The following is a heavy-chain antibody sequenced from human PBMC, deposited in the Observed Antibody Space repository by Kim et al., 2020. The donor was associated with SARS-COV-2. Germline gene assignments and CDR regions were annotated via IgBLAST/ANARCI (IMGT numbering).Heavy chain of an antibody. J-gene: IGHJ4*02. CDR1: GGSISSYY. CDR2: IYYSGST. CDR3: ARASLPAYGDYAFDY. Sequence: SETLSLTCTVSGGSISSYYWSWIRQPPGKGLEWIGYIYYSGSTNYNPSLKSRVTISVDTSKNQFSLKLSSVPAADTAVYYCARASLPAYGDYAFDYWGQGTLVTVSS. V-gene: IGHV4-59*13. D-gene: IGHD4-17*01.